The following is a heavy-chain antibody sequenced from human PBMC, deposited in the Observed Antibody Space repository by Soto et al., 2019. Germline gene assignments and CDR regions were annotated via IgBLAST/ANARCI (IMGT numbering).Heavy chain of an antibody. D-gene: IGHD5-12*01. V-gene: IGHV3-9*01. J-gene: IGHJ4*02. CDR1: GFTFDDYA. CDR2: ISWNSGSI. CDR3: AKVSGYGYFDY. Sequence: GGSLRLSCAASGFTFDDYAMHWVRQAPGKGLEWVSGISWNSGSIGYADSVKGRFTISRDNAKNSLYLQMNSLRAEDTALYYCAKVSGYGYFDYWGQGTLVTVSS.